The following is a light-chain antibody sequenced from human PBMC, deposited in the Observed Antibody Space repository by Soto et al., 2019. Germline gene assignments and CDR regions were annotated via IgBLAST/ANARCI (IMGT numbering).Light chain of an antibody. CDR2: GAS. Sequence: EIVMTQSPATLSVSPGERATLSCRASQSVRSKLAWYQQKPGQAPRLLIYGASTRATDIPARFSGSGSGTEFTLTITRLEPEDFAVYYCQHYGSSPPPFGLGTKVDIK. CDR3: QHYGSSPPP. V-gene: IGKV3-15*01. CDR1: QSVRSK. J-gene: IGKJ1*01.